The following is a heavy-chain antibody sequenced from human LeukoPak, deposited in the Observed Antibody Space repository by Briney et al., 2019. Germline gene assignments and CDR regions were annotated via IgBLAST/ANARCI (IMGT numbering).Heavy chain of an antibody. CDR3: ARELELNYYRSGYYEISVLRYFDF. CDR1: GYTFSNYG. D-gene: IGHD3-22*01. J-gene: IGHJ4*02. CDR2: ISGYNGNT. Sequence: ASVTVSCRASGYTFSNYGLSWVRQAPGQGLERMGWISGYNGNTNYVQKFQGRVTMTTDTSTNTAYMVLRSLRSDDTAVYYCARELELNYYRSGYYEISVLRYFDFWGQGTLVTVSS. V-gene: IGHV1-18*01.